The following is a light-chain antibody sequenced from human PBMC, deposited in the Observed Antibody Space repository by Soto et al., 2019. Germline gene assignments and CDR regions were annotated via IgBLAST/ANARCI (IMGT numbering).Light chain of an antibody. CDR3: QQYNNWPPIT. V-gene: IGKV3D-15*01. J-gene: IGKJ5*01. CDR1: QSVSSN. Sequence: VLTQSPGTLSVSSGERATLSCSASQSVSSNLAWYQQKPGQAPRLLIYGASTRATGIPARFSGSGSGTEFTLTISSLQSEDFAVYYCQQYNNWPPITFGQGTRLEI. CDR2: GAS.